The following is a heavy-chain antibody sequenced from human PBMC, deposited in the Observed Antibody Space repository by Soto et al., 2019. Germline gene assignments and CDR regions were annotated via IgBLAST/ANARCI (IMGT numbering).Heavy chain of an antibody. J-gene: IGHJ6*02. Sequence: PGESLKISCKGSGYSFTSYWIGWVRQMPGKGLEWMGIIYPGDSDTRYSPSFQGQVTISADKSISTAYLQWSSLKASDTAMYYCARLPVDRRGGDPPIMDVWGQGTTVTVSS. CDR1: GYSFTSYW. CDR2: IYPGDSDT. CDR3: ARLPVDRRGGDPPIMDV. D-gene: IGHD4-17*01. V-gene: IGHV5-51*01.